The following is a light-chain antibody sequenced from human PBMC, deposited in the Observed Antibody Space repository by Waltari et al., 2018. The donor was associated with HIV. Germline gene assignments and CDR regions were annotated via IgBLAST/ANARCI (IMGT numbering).Light chain of an antibody. CDR3: GSYADTKNGL. CDR2: AIN. V-gene: IGLV2-8*01. CDR1: SSDVGGFDY. Sequence: QSALTQPPSASGSPGQSVTLSCTGTSSDVGGFDYFSWYQQPPAKAPKLLIYAINKRPSGVPDRFSGSKSGNTASLTVSGLQTEDEADYFCGSYADTKNGLFGGGTKLTVL. J-gene: IGLJ3*02.